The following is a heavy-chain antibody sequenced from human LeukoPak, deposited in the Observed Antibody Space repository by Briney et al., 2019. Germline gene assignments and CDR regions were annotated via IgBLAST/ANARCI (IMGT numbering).Heavy chain of an antibody. Sequence: GGSLRLSCAASGFTFSSYWMSWVRQAPGKGLEWVANIKQDGSEKYYVDSVKGRFTISRDNAKNSLYLQMNSLRAEDTAVYYCARFTRTRRGMPLGNFQHWGQGTLVTVSS. CDR3: ARFTRTRRGMPLGNFQH. J-gene: IGHJ1*01. V-gene: IGHV3-7*01. CDR1: GFTFSSYW. CDR2: IKQDGSEK. D-gene: IGHD2-2*01.